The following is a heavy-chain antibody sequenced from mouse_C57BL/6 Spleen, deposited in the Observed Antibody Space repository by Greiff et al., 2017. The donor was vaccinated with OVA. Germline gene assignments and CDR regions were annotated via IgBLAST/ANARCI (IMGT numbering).Heavy chain of an antibody. CDR1: GYTFTSYD. D-gene: IGHD2-4*01. V-gene: IGHV1-85*01. J-gene: IGHJ3*01. CDR2: IYPRDGST. CDR3: ARKGDYDWFAY. Sequence: QVQLQQSGPELVKPGASVKLSCKASGYTFTSYDINWVKQRPGQGLEWIGWIYPRDGSTKYNEKFKGKATLTVDTSSSTAYMELHSLTSEDSAVYVCARKGDYDWFAYWGQGTLVTVSA.